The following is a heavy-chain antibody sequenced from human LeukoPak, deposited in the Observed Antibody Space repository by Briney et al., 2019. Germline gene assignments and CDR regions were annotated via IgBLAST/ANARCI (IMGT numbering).Heavy chain of an antibody. J-gene: IGHJ3*02. D-gene: IGHD2-15*01. CDR3: ASMAVVVLAAARGAFEN. Sequence: ASVKVSCKASGYTFTSYAIHWVRQAPGQRLEWMGWINGGNGDTKYSERFQGRVGITRDTSSNTAYMELSSLRSEDTSMYYCASMAVVVLAAARGAFENWGQGTMVTVSS. V-gene: IGHV1-3*01. CDR1: GYTFTSYA. CDR2: INGGNGDT.